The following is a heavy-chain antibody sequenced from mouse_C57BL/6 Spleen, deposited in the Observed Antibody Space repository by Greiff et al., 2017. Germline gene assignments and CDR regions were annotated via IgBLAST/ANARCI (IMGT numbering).Heavy chain of an antibody. Sequence: EVHLVESEGGLVQPGSSMKLSCTASGFTFSDYYMAWVRQVPEKGLEWVANINYDGSSTYYLDSLKSRFIISRDNAKNILYLQMSSLKSEDTATYYCARVLNWDGGFDYWGQGTTLTVSS. CDR1: GFTFSDYY. J-gene: IGHJ2*01. CDR2: INYDGSST. V-gene: IGHV5-16*01. D-gene: IGHD4-1*02. CDR3: ARVLNWDGGFDY.